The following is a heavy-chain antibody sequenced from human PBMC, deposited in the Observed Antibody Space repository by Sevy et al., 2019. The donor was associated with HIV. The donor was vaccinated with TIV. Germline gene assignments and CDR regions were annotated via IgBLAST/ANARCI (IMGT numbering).Heavy chain of an antibody. CDR3: AKDQDSSDYYDAFDI. J-gene: IGHJ3*02. Sequence: GGSLRLSCAASGFTFSSNAMSWVRQAPGKGLEWVSTFSGTGANTYYADSVKGRFTISRDISKNTLYLQMNSLRVEDTAVYYCAKDQDSSDYYDAFDIWGQGTMVTVSS. CDR2: FSGTGANT. D-gene: IGHD3-22*01. CDR1: GFTFSSNA. V-gene: IGHV3-23*01.